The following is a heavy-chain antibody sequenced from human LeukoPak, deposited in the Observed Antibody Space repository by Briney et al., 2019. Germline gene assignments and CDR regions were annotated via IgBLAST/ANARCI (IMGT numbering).Heavy chain of an antibody. J-gene: IGHJ4*02. CDR1: GSILGGFD. D-gene: IGHD2/OR15-2a*01. Sequence: GGSLRLSCAASGSILGGFDVHWVRQAYGKGLEWVGRIKTKRESDATAYAASVKGRFTLSRDDSKNTAYLQMNSLRTEDTAVYYCTRRDCTTFQCFSFDYRGQGILVTVYS. CDR2: IKTKRESDAT. CDR3: TRRDCTTFQCFSFDY. V-gene: IGHV3-73*01.